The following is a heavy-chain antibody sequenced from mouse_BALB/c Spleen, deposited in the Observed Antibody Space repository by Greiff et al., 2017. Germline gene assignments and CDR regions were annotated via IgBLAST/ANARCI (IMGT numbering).Heavy chain of an antibody. CDR2: IDPANGNT. CDR3: ATGVYAMDY. V-gene: IGHV14-3*02. J-gene: IGHJ4*01. CDR1: GFNIKDTY. Sequence: EVHLVESGAELVKPGASVKLSCTASGFNIKDTYMHWVKQRPEQGLEWIGRIDPANGNTKYDPKFQGKATITADTSSNTAYLQLSSLTSEDTAVYYCATGVYAMDYWGQGTSVTVSS.